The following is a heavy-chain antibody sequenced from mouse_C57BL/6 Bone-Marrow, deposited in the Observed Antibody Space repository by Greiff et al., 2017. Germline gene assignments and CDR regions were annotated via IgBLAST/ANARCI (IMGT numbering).Heavy chain of an antibody. CDR1: GFNIKDDY. J-gene: IGHJ2*01. CDR2: IDPENGDT. V-gene: IGHV14-4*01. CDR3: TPSYYYGSSYGY. D-gene: IGHD1-1*01. Sequence: VQLQQSGAELVRPGASVKLSCTASGFNIKDDYMHWVKQRPEQGLEWIGWIDPENGDTEYASKFQGKATITADTSSNPAYLQLSSLPSEDTAVYYCTPSYYYGSSYGYWGQGTTLTVSS.